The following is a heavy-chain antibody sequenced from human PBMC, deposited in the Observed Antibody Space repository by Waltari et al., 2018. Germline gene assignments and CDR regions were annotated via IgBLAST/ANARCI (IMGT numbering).Heavy chain of an antibody. CDR2: IIPVFGTA. CDR1: GDTFRSTP. D-gene: IGHD2-21*02. V-gene: IGHV1-69*08. J-gene: IGHJ4*02. CDR3: ASGDSTLATVSIDS. Sequence: QVRLVQSGAEVKKPGSSVRVSCKIPGDTFRSTPISGVRQAPGQGLEWMGRIIPVFGTAKYAQKFQDRVTLVADKSTSSVYMQLTTLRSGDTAVYYCASGDSTLATVSIDSWGQGTLVTVSP.